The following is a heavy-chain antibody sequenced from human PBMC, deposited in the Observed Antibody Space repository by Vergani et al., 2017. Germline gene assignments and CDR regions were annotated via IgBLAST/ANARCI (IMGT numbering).Heavy chain of an antibody. CDR1: GFTVSRNY. CDR3: ARTDMVRGGIIPFDL. Sequence: EVQLVESGGGLVQPGGSLRLSCAASGFTVSRNYMSWVRQAPGKGLEWVSVIYSWGSTYYADSVKGRFTISRDNSKNTLYLQMNSLSAEDTAVYYCARTDMVRGGIIPFDLWGRGTLVTVSS. CDR2: IYSWGST. D-gene: IGHD3-10*01. J-gene: IGHJ2*01. V-gene: IGHV3-66*02.